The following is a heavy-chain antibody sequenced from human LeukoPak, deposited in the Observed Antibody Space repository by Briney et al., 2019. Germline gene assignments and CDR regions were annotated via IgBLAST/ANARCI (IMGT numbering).Heavy chain of an antibody. CDR3: ARAVIVVVAATQRNWFDP. D-gene: IGHD2-15*01. CDR2: IYTSGST. Sequence: PSETLSLTCTVSGGSISSYYWSWIRQPAGKGLEWIGRIYTSGSTNYNPSLKSRVTMSVDTSKNQFSLKLSSVTAADTAIYYCARAVIVVVAATQRNWFDPWGQGTLVTVSS. J-gene: IGHJ5*02. CDR1: GGSISSYY. V-gene: IGHV4-4*07.